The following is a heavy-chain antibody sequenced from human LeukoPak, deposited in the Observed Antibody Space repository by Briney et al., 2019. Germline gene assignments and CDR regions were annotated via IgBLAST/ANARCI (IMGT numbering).Heavy chain of an antibody. CDR2: INHSGST. D-gene: IGHD3-3*01. Sequence: SETLSLTCAVYGGSFSGYYWSWIRQPPGKGLEWIGEINHSGSTNYNPSLKSRVTISVDTSKNQFPLKLSSVTAADTAVYYCARGSKYYDFWSGRNWFDPWGQGTLVTVSS. CDR3: ARGSKYYDFWSGRNWFDP. J-gene: IGHJ5*02. CDR1: GGSFSGYY. V-gene: IGHV4-34*01.